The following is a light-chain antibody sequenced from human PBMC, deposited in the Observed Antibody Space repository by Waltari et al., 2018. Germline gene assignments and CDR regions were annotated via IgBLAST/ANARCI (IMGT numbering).Light chain of an antibody. Sequence: EVVMTQSPATLSVSPGERATLSCRASQIVNGDLAWYQQRPGPAPRLLIHDASTRATGIPVRFSGSGSGTEFTLTISSLQSEDSAIYCCQQYNNWPPTFGGGTKVEIK. CDR3: QQYNNWPPT. V-gene: IGKV3-15*01. CDR1: QIVNGD. CDR2: DAS. J-gene: IGKJ4*01.